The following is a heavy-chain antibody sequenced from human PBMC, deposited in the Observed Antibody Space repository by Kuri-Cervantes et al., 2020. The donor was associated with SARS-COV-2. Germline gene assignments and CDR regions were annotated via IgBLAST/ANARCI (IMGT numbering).Heavy chain of an antibody. V-gene: IGHV1-69*06. CDR1: GGTLSSYA. CDR3: ARATGTTGPRAFDI. D-gene: IGHD1-1*01. J-gene: IGHJ3*02. CDR2: IIPIFGTA. Sequence: SVKVSCKASGGTLSSYAISWVRQAPGQGLEWMGGIIPIFGTANYAQKFQGRVTITADKSTSTAYMELSSPRSEDTAVYYCARATGTTGPRAFDIWGQGTMVTVSS.